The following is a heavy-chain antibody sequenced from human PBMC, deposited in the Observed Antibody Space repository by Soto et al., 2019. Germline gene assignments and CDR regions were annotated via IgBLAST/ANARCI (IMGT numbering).Heavy chain of an antibody. Sequence: ASVKVSCKASGYTFTSYYMHWVRQAPGQGLEWMGIINPSGGSTSYAQKFQGRVTMTRDTSTSTVYMELSSLRSEDTAVYYCARTPYSGGLHTTVNWFDPWGQGTLVTVSS. CDR3: ARTPYSGGLHTTVNWFDP. D-gene: IGHD2-15*01. J-gene: IGHJ5*02. V-gene: IGHV1-46*01. CDR2: INPSGGST. CDR1: GYTFTSYY.